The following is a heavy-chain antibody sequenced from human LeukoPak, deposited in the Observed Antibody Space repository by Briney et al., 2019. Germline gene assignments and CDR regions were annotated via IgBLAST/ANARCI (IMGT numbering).Heavy chain of an antibody. CDR1: GFTFSDYY. CDR2: ISSSGSTI. V-gene: IGHV3-11*04. D-gene: IGHD3-10*01. Sequence: GGSLRLSCAASGFTFSDYYMSWIRQAPGKGLEWVSYISSSGSTIYYADSVKGRFTISRDNAKNSLCLQMNSLRAEDTAVYYCARAHLPMVRGSFPVIYWGQGTLVTVSS. J-gene: IGHJ4*02. CDR3: ARAHLPMVRGSFPVIY.